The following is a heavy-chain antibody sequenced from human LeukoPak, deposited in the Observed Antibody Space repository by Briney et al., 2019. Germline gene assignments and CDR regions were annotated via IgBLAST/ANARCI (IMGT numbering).Heavy chain of an antibody. CDR2: IFHGGTT. CDR1: GYSINSGYY. CDR3: ARDRGTVTTLRYNWFDP. V-gene: IGHV4-38-2*02. J-gene: IGHJ5*02. Sequence: SETLSLTCTVSGYSINSGYYWGWVRQPPGKGLEWIGEIFHGGTTNYNPSLKSRVTISIDKSKSQFSLNLTSVTAADTAVYYCARDRGTVTTLRYNWFDPWGQGTLVTVSS. D-gene: IGHD4-17*01.